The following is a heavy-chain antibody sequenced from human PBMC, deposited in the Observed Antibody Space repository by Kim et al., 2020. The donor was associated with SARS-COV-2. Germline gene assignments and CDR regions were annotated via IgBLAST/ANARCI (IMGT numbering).Heavy chain of an antibody. D-gene: IGHD3-10*01. Sequence: GGSLRLSCAASGFIFNDYWMTWVRQAPGKGPEWVANINQDGSDTYYVDSVKGRFTIFRDNAKNSLYLQLNSLRAEDTAVYYCARSTSGAYSYYFDFWGQGTLITVSS. CDR2: INQDGSDT. J-gene: IGHJ4*02. V-gene: IGHV3-7*01. CDR3: ARSTSGAYSYYFDF. CDR1: GFIFNDYW.